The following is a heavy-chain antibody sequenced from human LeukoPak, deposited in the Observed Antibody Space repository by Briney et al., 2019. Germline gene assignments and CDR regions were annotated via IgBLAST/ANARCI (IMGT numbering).Heavy chain of an antibody. CDR3: AKDGGPRFGFFGVVKGFDP. V-gene: IGHV3-30*02. Sequence: GGSLRLSCAASGFTFSSYGMHWVRQAPGKGLEWVAFIRYDGSNKYYADSVKGRFTISRDNSKNTLYLQMNSLRAEDTAVYYCAKDGGPRFGFFGVVKGFDPWGQGTLVTVSS. CDR1: GFTFSSYG. J-gene: IGHJ5*02. D-gene: IGHD3-3*01. CDR2: IRYDGSNK.